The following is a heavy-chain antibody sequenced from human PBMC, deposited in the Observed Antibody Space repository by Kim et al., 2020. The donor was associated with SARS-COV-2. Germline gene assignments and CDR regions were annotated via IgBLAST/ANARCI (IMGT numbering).Heavy chain of an antibody. CDR3: ARLRAAAGTSWFDP. CDR1: GFTFSRYA. Sequence: GGSLRLFCAASGFTFSRYAMSWVRQAPGKGLEWVSVIYSGGSSTYYADSVKGRFTISRDNSKNTLYLQMNSLRAEDTAVYYCARLRAAAGTSWFDPWGQGTLVTASP. D-gene: IGHD6-13*01. J-gene: IGHJ5*02. CDR2: IYSGGSST. V-gene: IGHV3-23*03.